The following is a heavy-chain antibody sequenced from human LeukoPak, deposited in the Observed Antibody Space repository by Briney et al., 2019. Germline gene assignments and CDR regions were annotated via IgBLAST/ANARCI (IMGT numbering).Heavy chain of an antibody. CDR1: GFTFINYA. Sequence: PGGSLRLSCAASGFTFINYAMSWVRQAPGKGLEWVSVISGSGSSTYYADSVKGRFTISRDDSKNTLYLQMNSLRAKDTAVYFCARDSASYGRFDYWGQGTLVTVSS. V-gene: IGHV3-23*01. J-gene: IGHJ4*02. D-gene: IGHD5-18*01. CDR3: ARDSASYGRFDY. CDR2: ISGSGSST.